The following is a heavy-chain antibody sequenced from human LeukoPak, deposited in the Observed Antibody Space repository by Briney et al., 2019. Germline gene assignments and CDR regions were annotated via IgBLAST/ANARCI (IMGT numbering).Heavy chain of an antibody. CDR2: IYYSGST. D-gene: IGHD6-6*01. CDR3: ARLGGEYSSS. Sequence: SETLSLTCTVSGGSISSSSYYWGWIRQPPGKGLEWIGSIYYSGSTYYNPSLKSRVTISVDTSKNQFSLKLSSVTAADTAVYYCARLGGEYSSSWGQGTLVTVSS. CDR1: GGSISSSSYY. J-gene: IGHJ4*02. V-gene: IGHV4-39*01.